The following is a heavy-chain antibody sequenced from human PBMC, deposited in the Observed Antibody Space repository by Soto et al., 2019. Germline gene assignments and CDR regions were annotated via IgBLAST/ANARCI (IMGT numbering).Heavy chain of an antibody. Sequence: QVQLVQSGAEEKKPGASVKVSCKASGYTFTSYAMHWVRQAPGQRLEWMGWINAGNGNTKYSQKFQGRVTITRDTSASTAYMDLSSLRSEDTAVYYSARSIVVVTALDYWGQGTLVTVSS. D-gene: IGHD2-21*02. CDR2: INAGNGNT. CDR3: ARSIVVVTALDY. V-gene: IGHV1-3*05. J-gene: IGHJ4*02. CDR1: GYTFTSYA.